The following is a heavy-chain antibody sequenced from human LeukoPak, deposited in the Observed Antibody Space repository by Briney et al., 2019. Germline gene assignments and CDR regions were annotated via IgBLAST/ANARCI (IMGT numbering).Heavy chain of an antibody. V-gene: IGHV4-59*01. D-gene: IGHD6-19*01. J-gene: IGHJ3*02. CDR2: IYYSGST. CDR1: GGSISSYY. CDR3: AIAVAGTGAAFDI. Sequence: PSETLSLTCTVSGGSISSYYWSWIRQPPGKGLEWIGYIYYSGSTNYNPSLKSRVTISVDTSKNQFSLKLSSVTAADTAVYYCAIAVAGTGAAFDIWGQGTMVTVPS.